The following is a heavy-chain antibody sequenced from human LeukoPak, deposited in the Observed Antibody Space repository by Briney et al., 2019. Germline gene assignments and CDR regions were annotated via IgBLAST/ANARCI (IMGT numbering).Heavy chain of an antibody. CDR3: ARGEVATFEY. CDR1: GGSFSGYY. Sequence: SETLSLTCAVYGGSFSGYYWSWIRQPPGKGLEWIGEINHSGSTNYNPSLKSRVTISVDTSKNQFSLKLSSVTAADTAVYYCARGEVATFEYWGQGTLVTVSS. V-gene: IGHV4-34*01. CDR2: INHSGST. D-gene: IGHD5-24*01. J-gene: IGHJ4*02.